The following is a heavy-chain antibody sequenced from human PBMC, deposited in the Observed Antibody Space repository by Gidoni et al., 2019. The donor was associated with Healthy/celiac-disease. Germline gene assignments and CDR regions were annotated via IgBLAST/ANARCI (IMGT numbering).Heavy chain of an antibody. J-gene: IGHJ6*02. CDR3: ARGGYYDSSGYYYYYYGMDV. CDR1: GFTFSSYG. V-gene: IGHV3-33*01. CDR2: IWYDGSNK. D-gene: IGHD3-22*01. Sequence: QVQLVESGGGVVQPGRSLRLSCAGSGFTFSSYGMHWVRQAPGKGLEWVAVIWYDGSNKYYADSVKGRFTISRDNSKNTLYLQMNSLRAEDTAVYYCARGGYYDSSGYYYYYYGMDVWGQGTTVTVSS.